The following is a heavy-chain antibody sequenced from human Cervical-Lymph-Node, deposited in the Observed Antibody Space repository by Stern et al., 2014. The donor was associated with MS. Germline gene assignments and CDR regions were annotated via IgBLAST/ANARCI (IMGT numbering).Heavy chain of an antibody. V-gene: IGHV2-5*02. D-gene: IGHD6-19*01. J-gene: IGHJ4*02. CDR1: GFSLSPTLVG. CDR3: ARLFRYASGWYPLNFDY. Sequence: QVTLKESGPTLVKPTQTLTLTCTFSGFSLSPTLVGVGWIRQPPGKALEWLALIYWDDDKRYSPSLKSRLTITKDTSKNQVVLTMTNMDPMDTATYYCARLFRYASGWYPLNFDYWGQGYLVTVSS. CDR2: IYWDDDK.